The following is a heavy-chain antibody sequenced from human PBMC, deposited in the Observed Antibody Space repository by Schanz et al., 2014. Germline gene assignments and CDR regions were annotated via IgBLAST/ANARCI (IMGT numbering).Heavy chain of an antibody. Sequence: EVQLMESGGGLVQPGGSLRLSCAASGFSFGNYAMSWVRQAPGKGLEWVSGFDAHDGRAYYADSAKGRFTISRDNSKSTLYVEMNSLRVEDTAVYYCAKTLVPGGTHAFGTWGRGTLVTVSS. CDR2: FDAHDGRA. CDR3: AKTLVPGGTHAFGT. V-gene: IGHV3-23*01. CDR1: GFSFGNYA. J-gene: IGHJ5*02. D-gene: IGHD2-8*02.